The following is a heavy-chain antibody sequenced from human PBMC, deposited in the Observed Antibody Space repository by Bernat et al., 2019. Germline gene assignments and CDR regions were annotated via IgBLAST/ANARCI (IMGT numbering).Heavy chain of an antibody. V-gene: IGHV2-5*02. CDR1: GFSLNVREVG. CDR3: AHAGYNSNWYGFDY. Sequence: QITLKESGPPLVKPTETLTLSCTFSGFSLNVREVGVGWIRQPPGKALEWLALIYWDDDKRYSPSLKSRLTITEDTSKNQVVLTMTNMDPVDTATYYCAHAGYNSNWYGFDYWGQGTQVSVSS. CDR2: IYWDDDK. D-gene: IGHD6-13*01. J-gene: IGHJ4*02.